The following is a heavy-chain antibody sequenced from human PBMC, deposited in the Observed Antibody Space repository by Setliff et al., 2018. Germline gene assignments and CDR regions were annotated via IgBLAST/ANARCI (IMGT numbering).Heavy chain of an antibody. Sequence: SETLSLTCNVSGASVSSHYWGWIRQPPGKGLEWIVNIHHSGKAYYNPSLKGRVTISVDTSKNQFSLKLSSVTAADTAVYYCAREVPRWELTRGYYYYYMDVWGKGTTVTVSS. J-gene: IGHJ6*03. V-gene: IGHV4-59*02. CDR3: AREVPRWELTRGYYYYYMDV. D-gene: IGHD1-26*01. CDR1: GASVSSHY. CDR2: IHHSGKA.